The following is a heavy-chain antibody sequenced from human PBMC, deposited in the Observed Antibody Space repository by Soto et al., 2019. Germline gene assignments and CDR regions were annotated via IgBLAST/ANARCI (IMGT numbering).Heavy chain of an antibody. Sequence: ASVKVSCKTSGYTFTSYDINWVRQAPGQGLEWVGWMNTNSDDARSAQKFRGRLTLTRDKSMRAVYMKLSNLRPDDSAVYYCAREWSAAGHFYGMDVWGQGTTVTVSS. CDR3: AREWSAAGHFYGMDV. V-gene: IGHV1-8*01. CDR1: GYTFTSYD. J-gene: IGHJ6*02. CDR2: MNTNSDDA. D-gene: IGHD6-13*01.